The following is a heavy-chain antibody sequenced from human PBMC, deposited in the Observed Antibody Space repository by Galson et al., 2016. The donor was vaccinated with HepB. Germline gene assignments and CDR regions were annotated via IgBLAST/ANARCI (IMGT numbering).Heavy chain of an antibody. CDR1: GASISSAGYY. CDR3: ATRTGVYDFWDTGWFDP. D-gene: IGHD3-3*01. Sequence: TLSLTCTVSGASISSAGYYWSWIRQHPGKGLEWIGHIYYSGSGSTYYNPSLKSRVTISVDTSKNQFSLKLTSVTAADTAVYSCATRTGVYDFWDTGWFDPWGQGTLVTVSS. V-gene: IGHV4-31*03. J-gene: IGHJ5*02. CDR2: IYYSGSGST.